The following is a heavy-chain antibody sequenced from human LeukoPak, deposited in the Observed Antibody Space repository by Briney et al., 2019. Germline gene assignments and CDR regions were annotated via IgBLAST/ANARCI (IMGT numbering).Heavy chain of an antibody. CDR1: GYTLTELS. CDR3: ATGYCSSTSCYNNWFDP. D-gene: IGHD2-2*02. CDR2: FDPEDGET. Sequence: GASVKVSCKVSGYTLTELSMHWVRQAPGKGLEWMGGFDPEDGETIYAQKFQGRVTMTEDTSTDTAYMELSSLRPEDTAVYYCATGYCSSTSCYNNWFDPWGQGTLVTVSS. J-gene: IGHJ5*02. V-gene: IGHV1-24*01.